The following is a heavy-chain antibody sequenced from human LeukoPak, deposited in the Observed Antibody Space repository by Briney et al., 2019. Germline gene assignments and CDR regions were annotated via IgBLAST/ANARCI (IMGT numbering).Heavy chain of an antibody. V-gene: IGHV1-2*02. CDR2: INPNTGDT. CDR1: GYTFTGYY. J-gene: IGHJ4*02. CDR3: ARDPPDGWSHLWDY. Sequence: ASVKVSCKASGYTFTGYYIHWVRQAPGQGLEWMGWINPNTGDTNYAQKFQGRVTMTRDTSISTAYMDLSRLRSDDTAVYYCARDPPDGWSHLWDYWGQGTLVTVFS. D-gene: IGHD2-15*01.